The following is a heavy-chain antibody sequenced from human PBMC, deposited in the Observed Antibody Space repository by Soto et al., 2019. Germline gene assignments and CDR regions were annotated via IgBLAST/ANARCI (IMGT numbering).Heavy chain of an antibody. J-gene: IGHJ6*02. D-gene: IGHD1-26*01. CDR1: GVSISGSRYY. V-gene: IGHV4-39*01. CDR2: IYDSGST. CDR3: ARGGIPPSGYGIAYAMDV. Sequence: SETLSLTCTVSGVSISGSRYYWGWIRQPPGRGLEWIGNIYDSGSTYYTPTLKSRVTLSVDTSKNQFSLNLNSVTAADTAVYSCARGGIPPSGYGIAYAMDVWGQGTTVTVSS.